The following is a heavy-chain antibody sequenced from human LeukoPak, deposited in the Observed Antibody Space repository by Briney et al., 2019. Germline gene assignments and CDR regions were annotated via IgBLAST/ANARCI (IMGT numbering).Heavy chain of an antibody. J-gene: IGHJ4*02. CDR3: ARYGSGSYYNVFMMDY. V-gene: IGHV1-18*01. Sequence: ASVKVSCKASGYTFTSYGISWVRQAPGQGLEWMGWISAYNGNTNYEQKLQGRVTMTTDTSTSTAYMELRSLRSDDTAVYYCARYGSGSYYNVFMMDYWGQGTLVTASS. D-gene: IGHD3-10*01. CDR1: GYTFTSYG. CDR2: ISAYNGNT.